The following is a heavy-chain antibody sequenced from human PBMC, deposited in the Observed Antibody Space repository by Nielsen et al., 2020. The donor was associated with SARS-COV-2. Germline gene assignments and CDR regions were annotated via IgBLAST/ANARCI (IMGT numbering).Heavy chain of an antibody. V-gene: IGHV4-59*01. J-gene: IGHJ3*02. CDR1: GDSISTYY. D-gene: IGHD3-10*01. CDR2: IFHSGST. Sequence: SETLSLTCTVSGDSISTYYWSWMRQTPGKGLEWIGYIFHSGSTKYNPSLKSRVTISVDSSKNQFSLKLSSVTAADTAVYYCARRIRSGSYNAFDIWGQGTMVTVSS. CDR3: ARRIRSGSYNAFDI.